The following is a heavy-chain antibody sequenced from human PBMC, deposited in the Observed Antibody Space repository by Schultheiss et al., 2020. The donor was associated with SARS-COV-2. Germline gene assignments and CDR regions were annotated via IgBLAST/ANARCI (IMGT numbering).Heavy chain of an antibody. CDR3: ARDLTAVDTAIFYDYYGMDV. CDR1: GFTFSSYG. D-gene: IGHD5-18*01. J-gene: IGHJ6*02. CDR2: ISYDGSNK. V-gene: IGHV3-30*03. Sequence: GASLKISCAASGFTFSSYGMHWVRQAPGKGLEWVAVISYDGSNKYYADSVKGRFTISRDNSKNTLYLQMNSLRAEDTAVYYCARDLTAVDTAIFYDYYGMDVWGQGTTVTVSS.